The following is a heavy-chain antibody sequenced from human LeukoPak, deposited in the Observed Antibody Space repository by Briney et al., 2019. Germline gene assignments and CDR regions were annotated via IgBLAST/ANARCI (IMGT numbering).Heavy chain of an antibody. D-gene: IGHD2-15*01. Sequence: SETLSLTCSVSGGSISNGAYYWTWIRQNPRKGLEWSGYIYYSGSAYYNPSLRSRVTISIDTSKNQFSLKLTSVTAADTAVYYCASYCSGGSCYSPSFDYWGQGTLVTVSS. CDR2: IYYSGSA. J-gene: IGHJ4*02. CDR1: GGSISNGAYY. V-gene: IGHV4-31*03. CDR3: ASYCSGGSCYSPSFDY.